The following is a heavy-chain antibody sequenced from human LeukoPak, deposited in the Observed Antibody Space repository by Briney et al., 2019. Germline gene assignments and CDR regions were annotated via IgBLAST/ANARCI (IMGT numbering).Heavy chain of an antibody. D-gene: IGHD3-22*01. V-gene: IGHV4-4*07. J-gene: IGHJ6*03. CDR1: GGSLSSYY. CDR3: ARVVRTYYYDSSGYYPDYYYYYYMDV. Sequence: SETLSLTCTVSGGSLSSYYWSWIRQPAGKGLEWVGRIYTSGSTNYNPSLKRRVTISVDTSKNQFSLKLSSVTAADTAVYYCARVVRTYYYDSSGYYPDYYYYYYMDVWGKGTTVTVSS. CDR2: IYTSGST.